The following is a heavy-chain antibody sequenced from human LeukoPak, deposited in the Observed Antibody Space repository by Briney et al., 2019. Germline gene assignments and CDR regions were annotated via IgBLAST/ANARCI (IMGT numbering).Heavy chain of an antibody. D-gene: IGHD5-24*01. CDR1: GDSLTSNF. J-gene: IGHJ3*02. CDR2: VFHSGTT. Sequence: SETLSLTCNVSGDSLTSNFWSWIRQTPGKGLEWIGYVFHSGTTNYSPSLKSRVTISLDTSKKQIYLRLASVTAADTALYYCARRMATVTDAFDIWGRGTMVSVSS. CDR3: ARRMATVTDAFDI. V-gene: IGHV4-59*08.